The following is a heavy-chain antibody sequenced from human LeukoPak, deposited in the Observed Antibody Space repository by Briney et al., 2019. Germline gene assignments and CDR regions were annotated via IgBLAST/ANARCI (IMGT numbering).Heavy chain of an antibody. CDR3: ARDRTFYGTGSYCDF. D-gene: IGHD3-10*01. CDR2: ISHTGSDK. V-gene: IGHV3-30-3*01. J-gene: IGHJ4*02. CDR1: GFTFSSYA. Sequence: GGSLRLSCTASGFTFSSYALHWVRQTPGTGLEWVSLISHTGSDKYYADSVKGRFIISRDNSNNTLYLQMNSLRGADTAVYYCARDRTFYGTGSYCDFWGQGTLVTVSS.